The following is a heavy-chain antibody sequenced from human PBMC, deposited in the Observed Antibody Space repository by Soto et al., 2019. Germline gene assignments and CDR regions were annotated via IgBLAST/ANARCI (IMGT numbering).Heavy chain of an antibody. CDR1: GFTFSSYA. CDR2: ISSSGDTI. V-gene: IGHV3-48*02. D-gene: IGHD2-15*01. CDR3: ASPYCTGNSCYSILGYY. J-gene: IGHJ4*02. Sequence: GGSLRLSCAASGFTFSSYAMSWVRQAPGKGLEWVSYISSSGDTIYYADSVKGRFTISRDNAKNSLYLQMNSLRDEDTAVYYCASPYCTGNSCYSILGYYWGQGTLVTVSS.